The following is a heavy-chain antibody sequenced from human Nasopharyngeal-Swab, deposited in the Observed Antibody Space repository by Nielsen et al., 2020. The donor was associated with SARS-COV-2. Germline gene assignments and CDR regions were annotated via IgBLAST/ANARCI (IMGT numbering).Heavy chain of an antibody. CDR3: TRDDIEGSTVTHNWFDT. CDR1: GYTFTSYY. Sequence: ASVKVSCKASGYTFTSYYMHWVRQAPGQGLEWMGIINPSGGSTSYAQRFQGRVTMTRDTSTSTVYMELSSLRSEDTAVYYCTRDDIEGSTVTHNWFDTWGQGTLVTVSS. V-gene: IGHV1-46*01. CDR2: INPSGGST. D-gene: IGHD4-17*01. J-gene: IGHJ5*02.